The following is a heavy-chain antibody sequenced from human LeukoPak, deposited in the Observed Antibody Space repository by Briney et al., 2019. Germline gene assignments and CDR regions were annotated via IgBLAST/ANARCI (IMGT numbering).Heavy chain of an antibody. V-gene: IGHV3-48*01. CDR3: AREGGRSSSAFDY. CDR1: GFTFSGYA. Sequence: GGSLRLSCAASGFTFSGYAMSWVRQAPGKGLEWVSYISSSSSTIYYADSVKGRFPISRDNAKNSLYLQMNSLRAEDTAVYYCAREGGRSSSAFDYWGQGTLVTVSS. J-gene: IGHJ4*02. D-gene: IGHD6-13*01. CDR2: ISSSSSTI.